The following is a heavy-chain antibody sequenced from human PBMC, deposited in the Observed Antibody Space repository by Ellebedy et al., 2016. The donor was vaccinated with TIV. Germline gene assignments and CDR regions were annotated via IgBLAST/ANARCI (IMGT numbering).Heavy chain of an antibody. V-gene: IGHV1-2*02. CDR3: ARDPCSSTSCPWSDP. CDR1: GYTFTDYY. J-gene: IGHJ5*02. CDR2: IHPNSGGT. Sequence: ASVKVSCKASGYTFTDYYLHWVRQAPGQGLEWMGWIHPNSGGTNYAQKFQGRVTMTRDTSISTAYMELSRLRSDDTAVYYCARDPCSSTSCPWSDPWGQGTLVTVSS. D-gene: IGHD2-2*01.